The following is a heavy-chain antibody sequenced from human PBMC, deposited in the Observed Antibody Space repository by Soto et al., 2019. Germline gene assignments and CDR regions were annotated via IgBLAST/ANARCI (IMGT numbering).Heavy chain of an antibody. CDR1: GGSISSYY. CDR3: ARAMTTVTTIDY. CDR2: IYYSGST. J-gene: IGHJ4*02. D-gene: IGHD4-17*01. V-gene: IGHV4-59*12. Sequence: PSETLSLTCTVSGGSISSYYWSWIRQPPGKGLEWIGYIYYSGSTNYNPSLKSRVTISVDRSKNQFSLKLSSVTAADTAVYYCARAMTTVTTIDYWGQGTLVTVSS.